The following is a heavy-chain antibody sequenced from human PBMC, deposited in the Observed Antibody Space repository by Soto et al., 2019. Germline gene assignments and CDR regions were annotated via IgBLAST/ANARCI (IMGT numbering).Heavy chain of an antibody. V-gene: IGHV4-31*03. D-gene: IGHD5-12*01. Sequence: TLSLTCTVSCGSVSSGAYYWTWIRQRPGKGLEWIGYIYYSGSTYYSPSLKSRLSISLDTSKNQFSLRLSSVTAADTAMYYCERARLRAVYAFDIWGQGTMVTVSS. CDR3: ERARLRAVYAFDI. CDR2: IYYSGST. CDR1: CGSVSSGAYY. J-gene: IGHJ3*02.